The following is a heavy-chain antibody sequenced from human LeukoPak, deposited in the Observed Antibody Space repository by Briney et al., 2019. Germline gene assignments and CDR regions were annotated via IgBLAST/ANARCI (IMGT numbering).Heavy chain of an antibody. CDR1: GYTFTGYY. Sequence: GASVKVSCKASGYTFTGYYMHWVRQAPGQGLEWMGWINPNSGGTNYAQKFQGRVTMTRDTSISTAYMELSRLRSDDTAVYYCARDSTYYYDSSGYFNWCDPWGQGTLVSVSS. D-gene: IGHD3-22*01. CDR3: ARDSTYYYDSSGYFNWCDP. J-gene: IGHJ5*02. V-gene: IGHV1-2*02. CDR2: INPNSGGT.